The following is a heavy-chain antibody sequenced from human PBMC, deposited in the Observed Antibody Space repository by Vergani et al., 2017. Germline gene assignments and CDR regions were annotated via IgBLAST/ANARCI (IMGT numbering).Heavy chain of an antibody. CDR2: IYYSGST. V-gene: IGHV4-39*07. CDR1: GGSISSSSYY. J-gene: IGHJ4*02. CDR3: ARVLSWFGESRPYFDY. D-gene: IGHD3-10*01. Sequence: QLQLQESGPGLVKPSETLSLTCTVSGGSISSSSYYWGWIRQPPGKGLEWIGSIYYSGSTYYNPSLKSRVTISVETSKNQFSLQLSSVTAADTAVYYCARVLSWFGESRPYFDYWGQGTLVTVSS.